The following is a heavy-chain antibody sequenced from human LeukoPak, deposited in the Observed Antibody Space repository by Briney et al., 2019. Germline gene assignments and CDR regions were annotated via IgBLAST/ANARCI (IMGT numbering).Heavy chain of an antibody. V-gene: IGHV4-59*11. CDR3: ARFPRY. CDR2: IYDSGST. CDR1: GDSISSHY. J-gene: IGHJ4*02. Sequence: SETLSLTCTVSGDSISSHYWSWIRQPPGKGLEWIGYIYDSGSTNCNPSLKSRVTISVDTSKNQFSLKLSSVTAADTAVYYCARFPRYWGQGILVTVSS.